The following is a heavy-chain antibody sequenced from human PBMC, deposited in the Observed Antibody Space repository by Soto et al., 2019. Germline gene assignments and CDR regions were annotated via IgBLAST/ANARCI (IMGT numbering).Heavy chain of an antibody. J-gene: IGHJ4*02. CDR1: GFTFISYA. Sequence: PGGSLRLSCAASGFTFISYAISWVRQAALKGLELVSAVSVIFGSTYYADSVKGRFTISRYDSKNRLYLQMNVLRSEYTALYYCAKDGAWIAVDFDYWGQGTLVTVSS. V-gene: IGHV3-23*01. D-gene: IGHD6-19*01. CDR2: VSVIFGST. CDR3: AKDGAWIAVDFDY.